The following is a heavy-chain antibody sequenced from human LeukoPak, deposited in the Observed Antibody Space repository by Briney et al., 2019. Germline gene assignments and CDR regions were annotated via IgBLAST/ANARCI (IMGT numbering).Heavy chain of an antibody. D-gene: IGHD5-18*01. CDR3: ATLPNYSYGHPYYFGY. V-gene: IGHV3-23*01. CDR2: ISGSGDNT. Sequence: GRSLRLSCAASGFTFSTYGMSWVRQAPGKGLEWVSAISGSGDNTYYADSVKGRFTISRDNSKNTLYPQMNSLRAEDTAVYYCATLPNYSYGHPYYFGYWGQGTLVTVSS. J-gene: IGHJ4*02. CDR1: GFTFSTYG.